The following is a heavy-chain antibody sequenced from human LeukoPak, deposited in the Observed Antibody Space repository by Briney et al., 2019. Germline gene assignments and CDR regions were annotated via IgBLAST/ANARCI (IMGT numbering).Heavy chain of an antibody. Sequence: SVKVSCKASGGTFSSYAISWVRQAPGQGLEWMGGIIPIFGTANYAQKFQGRATITADESTSTAYMELSSLRSEDTAVYYCARALGGFIAAAGLEAFDIWGQGTMVTVSS. V-gene: IGHV1-69*13. D-gene: IGHD6-13*01. J-gene: IGHJ3*02. CDR3: ARALGGFIAAAGLEAFDI. CDR1: GGTFSSYA. CDR2: IIPIFGTA.